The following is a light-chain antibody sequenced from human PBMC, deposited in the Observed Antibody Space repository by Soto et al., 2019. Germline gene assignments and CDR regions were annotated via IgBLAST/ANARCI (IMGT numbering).Light chain of an antibody. CDR3: QQYYSTPKA. V-gene: IGKV4-1*01. CDR1: QSVLYSSNNKNY. J-gene: IGKJ1*01. CDR2: WAS. Sequence: DIVMTQSPDSLSVSLGERATINCKSSQSVLYSSNNKNYLAWYQQKPGQPPKLLIYWASTRESGVPDRFSGSGSGTDFPLTISSLRAEDVAVYYCQQYYSTPKAFGQGNKVEIK.